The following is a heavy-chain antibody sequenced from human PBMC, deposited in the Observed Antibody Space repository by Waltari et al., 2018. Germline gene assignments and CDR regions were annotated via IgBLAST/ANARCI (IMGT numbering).Heavy chain of an antibody. CDR1: GFHFSSYS. V-gene: IGHV3-48*04. CDR2: ISSSSSTI. CDR3: ARVDLSGDAFDI. J-gene: IGHJ3*02. Sequence: EVQLVESGGGLVQPGGSLRLTCAASGFHFSSYSMNWVRQAPGKGLEWVSYISSSSSTIYYADSVKGRFTISRDNAKNSLYLQMNSLRAEDTAVYYCARVDLSGDAFDIWGQGTMVTVSS.